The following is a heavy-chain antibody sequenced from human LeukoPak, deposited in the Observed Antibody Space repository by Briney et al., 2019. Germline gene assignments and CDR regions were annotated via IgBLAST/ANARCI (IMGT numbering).Heavy chain of an antibody. D-gene: IGHD5-18*01. CDR2: IRSSSSYI. CDR3: ARGRHTAKYFDY. Sequence: PGGSLRLSCAASGFTFSSYSMNWVRQAPGKGLEWVSSIRSSSSYIYYADSAKGRFTISRDNAKNSLYLQMNSLRAEDTAVYYCARGRHTAKYFDYWGQGTLVTVSS. J-gene: IGHJ4*02. V-gene: IGHV3-21*01. CDR1: GFTFSSYS.